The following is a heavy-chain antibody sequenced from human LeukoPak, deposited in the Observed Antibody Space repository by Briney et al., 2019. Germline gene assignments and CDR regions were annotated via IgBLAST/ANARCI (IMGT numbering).Heavy chain of an antibody. CDR3: ARDFDRLSRKIGRDSLYFYYYYMDV. J-gene: IGHJ6*03. Sequence: GGSLRLSCAASGFTFSSYGMHWVRQAPGKGLEWVAFIRYDGSNKYYADSVKGRFTISRDNSKNTLYLQMNSLRAEDTAVYYCARDFDRLSRKIGRDSLYFYYYYMDVWGKGTTVTVSS. CDR2: IRYDGSNK. V-gene: IGHV3-30*02. D-gene: IGHD3-9*01. CDR1: GFTFSSYG.